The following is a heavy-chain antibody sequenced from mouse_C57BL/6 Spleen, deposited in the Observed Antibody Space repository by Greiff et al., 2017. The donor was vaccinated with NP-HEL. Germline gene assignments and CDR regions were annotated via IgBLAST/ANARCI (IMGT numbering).Heavy chain of an antibody. CDR2: IYPGDGDT. CDR3: ARTPHSYDGYSFYAMDY. V-gene: IGHV1-80*01. D-gene: IGHD2-3*01. J-gene: IGHJ4*01. Sequence: QVQLKQSGAELVKPGASVKISCKASGYAFSSYWMNWVKQRPGKGLEWIGQIYPGDGDTNYNGKFKGKATLTADKSSSTAYMQLSSLTSEDSAVYFCARTPHSYDGYSFYAMDYWGQGTSVTVSS. CDR1: GYAFSSYW.